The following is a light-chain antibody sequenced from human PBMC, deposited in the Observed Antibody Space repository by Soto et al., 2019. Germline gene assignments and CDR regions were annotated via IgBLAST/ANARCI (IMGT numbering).Light chain of an antibody. CDR2: DAS. CDR1: QSVSTN. Sequence: EIVMTQSPDTLSVSPGERATLSCRASQSVSTNLAWYQQKPGQAPRLLIYDASTRATGIPARFSGSGSGTEFTLTISSLQYEDFAVYHCQQYNNWSDPFGRGTKLEIK. J-gene: IGKJ2*01. V-gene: IGKV3-15*01. CDR3: QQYNNWSDP.